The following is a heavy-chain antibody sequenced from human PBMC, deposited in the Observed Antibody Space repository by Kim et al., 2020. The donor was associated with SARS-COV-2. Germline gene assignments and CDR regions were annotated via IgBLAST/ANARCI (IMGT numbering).Heavy chain of an antibody. CDR3: ARVPYYYDGSGGGY. V-gene: IGHV3-66*01. J-gene: IGHJ4*02. Sequence: ANAVKGRHTISRDKSKNTLYLQMHSLRAEDTAVYYCARVPYYYDGSGGGYWGQGTLVTVSS. D-gene: IGHD3-22*01.